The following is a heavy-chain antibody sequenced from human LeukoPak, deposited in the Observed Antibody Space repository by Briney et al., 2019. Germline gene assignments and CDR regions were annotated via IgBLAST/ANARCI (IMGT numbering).Heavy chain of an antibody. V-gene: IGHV4-59*01. D-gene: IGHD1-14*01. CDR2: IYYSGGT. CDR1: GGSITTYY. CDR3: ARDNPANWFDP. J-gene: IGHJ5*02. Sequence: SETLSLTCTVSGGSITTYYWSWIWQSPGKGLEWIGYIYYSGGTNYNPSLKRRVTFSIDASKNQFSLRLSSVTAADTAIYYCARDNPANWFDPWGQGTLVTVSS.